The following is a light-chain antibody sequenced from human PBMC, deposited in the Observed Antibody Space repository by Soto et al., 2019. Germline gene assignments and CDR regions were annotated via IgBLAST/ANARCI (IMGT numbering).Light chain of an antibody. Sequence: DIHMTQSPSTLSASVGDRVTITCRASQSISIWLAWYQQKPGKAPNLLIYKTSSLESGVPSRFSGSGSGTEFTLTISSLQPDDFATYSCQHYNDYPWTFGQGTKVEIK. V-gene: IGKV1-5*03. J-gene: IGKJ1*01. CDR3: QHYNDYPWT. CDR1: QSISIW. CDR2: KTS.